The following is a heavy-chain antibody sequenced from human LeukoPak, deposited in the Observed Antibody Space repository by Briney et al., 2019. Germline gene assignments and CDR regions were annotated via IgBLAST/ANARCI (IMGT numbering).Heavy chain of an antibody. CDR3: ARTYGASWYFDY. Sequence: PGGSLRLSCAASGFTFDTYSTNWVRQAPGKGLEWVSSISSSSSYIYYEDSVKGRFTVSRDNAKNSLYLQMNSLRAEDTAVYYCARTYGASWYFDYWGQGTLVTVSS. J-gene: IGHJ4*02. D-gene: IGHD2-2*01. CDR1: GFTFDTYS. V-gene: IGHV3-21*01. CDR2: ISSSSSYI.